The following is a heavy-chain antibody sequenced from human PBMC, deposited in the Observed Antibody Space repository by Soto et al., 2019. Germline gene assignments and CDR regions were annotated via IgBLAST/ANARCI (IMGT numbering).Heavy chain of an antibody. Sequence: VGSLRLSCAASGFTFRTYGMHWVRQAPGKGLEWVAVIWSDGSYKIYADSVKGRFTISRDNSKNTLYLQLNSLRVEDTAVYYCATDAGSAPFDYWGHGTLVTVSS. CDR3: ATDAGSAPFDY. CDR1: GFTFRTYG. J-gene: IGHJ4*01. CDR2: IWSDGSYK. V-gene: IGHV3-33*08. D-gene: IGHD3-10*01.